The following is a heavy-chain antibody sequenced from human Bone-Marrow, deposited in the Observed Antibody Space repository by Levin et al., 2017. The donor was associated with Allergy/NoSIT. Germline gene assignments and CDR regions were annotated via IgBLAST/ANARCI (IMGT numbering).Heavy chain of an antibody. CDR1: GFTFSSFW. J-gene: IGHJ5*02. D-gene: IGHD6-13*01. CDR2: INTDGSST. CDR3: ARARRDSSTKNNWFDP. V-gene: IGHV3-74*01. Sequence: LSLTCAASGFTFSSFWMHWVRQVPGKGLVWVSHINTDGSSTSYADSVKGRFTISRDNAKNTLYLQMNSLRAEDTAVYYCARARRDSSTKNNWFDPWGQGTLVTVSS.